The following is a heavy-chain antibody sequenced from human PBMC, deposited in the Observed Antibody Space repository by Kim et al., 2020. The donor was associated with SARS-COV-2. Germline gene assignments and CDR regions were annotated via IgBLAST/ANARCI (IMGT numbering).Heavy chain of an antibody. D-gene: IGHD3-22*01. V-gene: IGHV3-11*06. CDR3: ARDRAWYYDSSGYSNIDY. J-gene: IGHJ4*02. Sequence: KGRFTIPRHNAKNSLYLQMNSLRAEDTAVYYCARDRAWYYDSSGYSNIDYWGQGTLVTVSS.